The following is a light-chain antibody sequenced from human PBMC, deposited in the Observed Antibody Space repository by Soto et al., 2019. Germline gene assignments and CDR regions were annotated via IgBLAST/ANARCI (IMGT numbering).Light chain of an antibody. J-gene: IGKJ5*01. V-gene: IGKV3-11*01. CDR2: DAS. CDR1: QSVSSN. CDR3: QQRSNWPPSGT. Sequence: EIVMTQSPATLSVSPGERATLSCSASQSVSSNLAWYQQKPGQAPRLLIYDASNRATGIPARFSGSGSGTDFTLTISSLESEDFAVYYCQQRSNWPPSGTFGQGTRLEIK.